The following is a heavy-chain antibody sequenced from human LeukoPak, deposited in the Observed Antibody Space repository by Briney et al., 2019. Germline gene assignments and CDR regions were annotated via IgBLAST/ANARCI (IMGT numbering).Heavy chain of an antibody. CDR1: GGSISTYY. D-gene: IGHD3-22*01. V-gene: IGHV4-59*01. CDR3: ARGHSSGYFDY. CDR2: IYYSGRT. J-gene: IGHJ4*02. Sequence: SETLSLTCTVSGGSISTYYWSWIRQTPGKGLEWIGYIYYSGRTNYNPSLKSRVTISVDTSKNQFSLKLTSVTAADTAVYYCARGHSSGYFDYWGQGTLVTVSS.